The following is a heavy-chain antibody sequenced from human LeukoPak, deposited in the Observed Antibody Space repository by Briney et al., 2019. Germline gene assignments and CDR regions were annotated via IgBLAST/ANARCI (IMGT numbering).Heavy chain of an antibody. CDR3: ARSGYYYYYGMDV. Sequence: SETLSLTCTVSGGSISSGGYYWSWIRQHPGKGLEWSGYIYYSGSTYYNPSLKSRVTISVDTSKNQFSLKLSSVTAADTAVYYCARSGYYYYYGMDVWGQGTTVTVSS. D-gene: IGHD3-10*01. V-gene: IGHV4-31*03. CDR1: GGSISSGGYY. CDR2: IYYSGST. J-gene: IGHJ6*02.